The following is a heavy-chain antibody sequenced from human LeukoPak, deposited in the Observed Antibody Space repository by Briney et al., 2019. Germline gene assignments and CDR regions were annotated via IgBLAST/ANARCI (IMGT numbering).Heavy chain of an antibody. Sequence: PGGSLRLSCAASGFTFSSYSMNWVRQAPGKGLEWVSSISSSSSYIYYADPVKGRFTISRDNAKNSLYLQMNSLRAEDTAVYYCARGSNYLWDLDAFDIWGQGTMVTVSS. CDR1: GFTFSSYS. D-gene: IGHD3-16*01. CDR3: ARGSNYLWDLDAFDI. CDR2: ISSSSSYI. J-gene: IGHJ3*02. V-gene: IGHV3-21*01.